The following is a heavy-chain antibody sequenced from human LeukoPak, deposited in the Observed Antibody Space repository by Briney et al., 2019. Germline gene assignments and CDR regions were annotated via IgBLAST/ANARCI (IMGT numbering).Heavy chain of an antibody. CDR1: GFTFTTYD. D-gene: IGHD2-2*01. Sequence: GGTLRLSCAASGFTFTTYDMSWVRQAPGKGLEWVSAIIGSGGSTYYADSVKGRFTISRDNSKNTLYLQMNSLRAGDTAVYYCAKSVVPAAHPDYWGQGTLVTVSS. J-gene: IGHJ4*02. CDR2: IIGSGGST. CDR3: AKSVVPAAHPDY. V-gene: IGHV3-23*01.